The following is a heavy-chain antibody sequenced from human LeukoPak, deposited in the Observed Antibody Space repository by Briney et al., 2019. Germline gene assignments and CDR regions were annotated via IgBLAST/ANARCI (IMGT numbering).Heavy chain of an antibody. V-gene: IGHV1-24*01. D-gene: IGHD1-26*01. J-gene: IGHJ3*02. CDR2: FDPEDGEI. CDR3: ARDRGDYSGSYWTAFDI. Sequence: ASVKVSCKVSEYTLTELSMHWVRQAPGKGLEWLGGFDPEDGEIIYAQKFQGRVTMSDDTSTDTTYMELGSLRSDDTAVYYCARDRGDYSGSYWTAFDIWGQGTMVTVSS. CDR1: EYTLTELS.